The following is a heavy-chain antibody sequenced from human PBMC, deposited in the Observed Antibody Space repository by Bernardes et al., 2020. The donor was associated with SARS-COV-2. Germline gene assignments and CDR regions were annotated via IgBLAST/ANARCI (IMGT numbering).Heavy chain of an antibody. D-gene: IGHD3-10*01. V-gene: IGHV3-23*01. CDR1: GFTFSSFS. J-gene: IGHJ5*02. Sequence: GGSLRLSCAASGFTFSSFSMTWVRQAPGKGLEWVSGISGSGDRTFYADSVKGRFTISRDNSKKTLYLQMNSLRGKDTATYYCAKAYGSGIEGWFDPWGQGTLVTVSS. CDR2: ISGSGDRT. CDR3: AKAYGSGIEGWFDP.